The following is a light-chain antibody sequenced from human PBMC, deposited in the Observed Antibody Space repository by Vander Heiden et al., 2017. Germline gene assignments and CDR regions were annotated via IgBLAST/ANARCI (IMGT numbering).Light chain of an antibody. V-gene: IGKV3-15*01. CDR1: QSVSSS. CDR3: QHYNNWPYT. J-gene: IGKJ2*01. CDR2: GAS. Sequence: DRVMTQSPATLSVSPGERATLSCRASQSVSSSLAWYQQRPGQAPRLLIYGASTRATGIPARFSGSGSGTEFTLTISSLQSEDFAVYYCQHYNNWPYTFGQGTKLEIK.